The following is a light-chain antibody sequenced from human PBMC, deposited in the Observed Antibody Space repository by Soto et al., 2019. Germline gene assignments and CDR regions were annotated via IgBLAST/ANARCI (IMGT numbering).Light chain of an antibody. CDR3: ATWDSSLSAGV. CDR1: SSNIENNY. Sequence: QSVLTQPPSVSAAPGQKVTISCSGSSSNIENNYVSWYQQLPGTAPKLPIYEDTTRPSGIPDRFSGSKSGTSATLGITGLQTGDEADYYCATWDSSLSAGVFGTGTKVTVL. J-gene: IGLJ1*01. CDR2: EDT. V-gene: IGLV1-51*02.